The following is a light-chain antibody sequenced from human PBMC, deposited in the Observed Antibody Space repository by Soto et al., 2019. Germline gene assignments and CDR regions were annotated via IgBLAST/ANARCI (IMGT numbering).Light chain of an antibody. CDR2: ESS. CDR3: QQYDSFSVT. V-gene: IGKV3D-15*01. CDR1: QSISDT. J-gene: IGKJ5*01. Sequence: EIVMTQSPATLSVSPGGRATLSCRASQSISDTLAWYQQKPGQAPRLLIYESSNRATGIAARFSGSGSGTEFRLTISTMQPDDFATYYCQQYDSFSVTFGQGTRREIK.